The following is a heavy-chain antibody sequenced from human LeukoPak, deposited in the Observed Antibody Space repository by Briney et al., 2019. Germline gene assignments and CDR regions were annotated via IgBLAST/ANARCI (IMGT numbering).Heavy chain of an antibody. V-gene: IGHV1-18*01. CDR2: IIVNNDGT. Sequence: ASVKVSCKESGYTFTTYSLAWLRHDTRQSLEWMVWIIVNNDGTNYAQSFQDRVTLTRDPSTNTAYLELRSLRCDDTAIIYCATATQPRGYFLHWGQGTLVTVSS. J-gene: IGHJ1*01. CDR1: GYTFTTYS. D-gene: IGHD2-2*01. CDR3: ATATQPRGYFLH.